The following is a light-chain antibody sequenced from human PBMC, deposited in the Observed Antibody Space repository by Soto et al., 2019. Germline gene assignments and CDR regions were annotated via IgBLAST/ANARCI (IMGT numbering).Light chain of an antibody. CDR3: QQYNHWPLT. CDR2: GAS. CDR1: QSVSSN. Sequence: EIVMTQSPATLSVSPGERATLSCRASQSVSSNLAWYQQKPGQAPRLLIYGASTRATGIPARFSGSGSGTEFTMSISSLQPVDFPVYYCQQYNHWPLTFGGGTKVENK. J-gene: IGKJ4*01. V-gene: IGKV3-15*01.